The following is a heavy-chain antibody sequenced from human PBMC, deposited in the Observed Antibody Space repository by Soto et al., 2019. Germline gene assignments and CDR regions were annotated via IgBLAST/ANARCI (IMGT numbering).Heavy chain of an antibody. CDR2: INHSGSA. J-gene: IGHJ5*02. D-gene: IGHD3-10*01. CDR1: GGSFNGYY. Sequence: SETLSLTCAVYGGSFNGYYWSWIRKPPGKGLEWIGEINHSGSANYNPSPKRRVTISVDTSKNQFYLKLRVVTAADTAVYYCARSMVRGVIIYVSRLEFDPWGQGTLVTVSS. V-gene: IGHV4-34*01. CDR3: ARSMVRGVIIYVSRLEFDP.